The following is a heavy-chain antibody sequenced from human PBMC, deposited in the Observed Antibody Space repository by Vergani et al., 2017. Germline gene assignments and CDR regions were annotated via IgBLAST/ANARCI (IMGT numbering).Heavy chain of an antibody. CDR3: ARGSREQQLVPGY. J-gene: IGHJ6*02. CDR2: IYYSGST. CDR1: GGSISSYY. Sequence: QVQLQESGPGLVKPSETLSLTCTVSGGSISSYYWSWIRQPPGKGLEWIGYIYYSGSTNYNPSLKSRVTISVDTSKNQFSLKLSSVTAADTAVYYCARGSREQQLVPGYWGQGTTVTVSS. V-gene: IGHV4-59*01. D-gene: IGHD6-13*01.